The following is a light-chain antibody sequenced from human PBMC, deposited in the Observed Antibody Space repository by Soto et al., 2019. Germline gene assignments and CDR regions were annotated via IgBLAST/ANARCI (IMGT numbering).Light chain of an antibody. Sequence: QSVLTQPPSVSGAPGKRVTISGTGGSSNIGAGYDVHWYQQLPGTAPKLLIYGNSNRPSGVPDRFSGSKSGTSASLAITGLQAEDEADYYCQSYDSSVSKVVFGGGTKLTVL. CDR1: SSNIGAGYD. J-gene: IGLJ2*01. CDR3: QSYDSSVSKVV. CDR2: GNS. V-gene: IGLV1-40*01.